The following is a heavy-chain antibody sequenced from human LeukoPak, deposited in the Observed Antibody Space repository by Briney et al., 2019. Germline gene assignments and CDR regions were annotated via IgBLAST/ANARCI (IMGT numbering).Heavy chain of an antibody. Sequence: GGSLRLSCAASGFTFSNYAMSWVRQAPGKGLEWVPGISGSGGSIYYADSVKGRFTVTRDNSKNTLYLQMNSLRPEDTAVYYCAKSTWVATYYFDYWGQGTQVTVSS. CDR1: GFTFSNYA. J-gene: IGHJ4*02. V-gene: IGHV3-23*01. CDR2: ISGSGGSI. D-gene: IGHD1-26*01. CDR3: AKSTWVATYYFDY.